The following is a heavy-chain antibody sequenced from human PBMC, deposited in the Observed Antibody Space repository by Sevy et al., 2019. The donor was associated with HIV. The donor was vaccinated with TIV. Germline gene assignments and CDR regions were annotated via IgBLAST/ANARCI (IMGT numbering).Heavy chain of an antibody. CDR3: ARVRYTYGSYYFDY. J-gene: IGHJ4*02. V-gene: IGHV3-11*01. Sequence: GGSLRLSCAASEFTFSDYYISWIRQAPGKGLEWVTYISSRGSTIYYADSVKGRFTISRDNAKNSLYLQMNSLRAEDTAVYYCARVRYTYGSYYFDYWGQGTLVTASS. CDR1: EFTFSDYY. CDR2: ISSRGSTI. D-gene: IGHD5-18*01.